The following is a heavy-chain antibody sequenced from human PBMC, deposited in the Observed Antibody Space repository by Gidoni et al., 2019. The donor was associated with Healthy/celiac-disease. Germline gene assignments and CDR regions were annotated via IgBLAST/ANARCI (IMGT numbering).Heavy chain of an antibody. CDR2: INSDGSTT. CDR1: GFTFSSYW. CDR3: ARAPGRSGVDY. Sequence: EVQLVESGGGLVQPGGSLRLSCAASGFTFSSYWMHWVRQAPGKGLVWVSRINSDGSTTSYADSVKGRFTISRDNAKNTLFLQMNSLRAEDTAVYYCARAPGRSGVDYWGQGTLVTVSS. V-gene: IGHV3-74*01. D-gene: IGHD3-10*01. J-gene: IGHJ4*02.